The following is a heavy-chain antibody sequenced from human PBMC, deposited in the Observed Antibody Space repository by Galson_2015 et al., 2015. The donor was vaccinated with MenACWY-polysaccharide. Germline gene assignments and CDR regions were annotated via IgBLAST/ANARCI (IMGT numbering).Heavy chain of an antibody. V-gene: IGHV5-10-1*01. Sequence: QSGAEVKKPGEPLRISCKGSGYSFTSYWISWVRQMPGKGLEWIGDIHYSGRTNYNPSLRSRFTISVDKSKNQFSLKVSSVTAADTAVYYCARDYYGSESYIGVWFDPWGQGTLVTVSS. J-gene: IGHJ5*02. D-gene: IGHD3-10*01. CDR3: ARDYYGSESYIGVWFDP. CDR2: IHYSGRT. CDR1: GYSFTSYW.